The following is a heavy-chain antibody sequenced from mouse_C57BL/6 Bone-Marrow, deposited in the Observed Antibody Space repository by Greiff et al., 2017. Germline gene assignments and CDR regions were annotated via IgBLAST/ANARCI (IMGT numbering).Heavy chain of an antibody. CDR2: ISSGGSYT. V-gene: IGHV5-6*01. Sequence: EVKLVESGGDLVKPGGSLTLSCAASGFTFSRYGMSLVRQTPDKRLEWVATISSGGSYTYYPDSVKGRFPISRDNAKNTLYLQMSSLKSEDTAMYYCARQDYWGQGTTLTVSS. CDR1: GFTFSRYG. J-gene: IGHJ2*01. CDR3: ARQDY.